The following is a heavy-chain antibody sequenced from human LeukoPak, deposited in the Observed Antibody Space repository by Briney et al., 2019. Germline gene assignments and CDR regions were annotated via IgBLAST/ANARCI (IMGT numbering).Heavy chain of an antibody. CDR1: GGSISSYY. J-gene: IGHJ3*02. Sequence: SETLSLTCTVSGGSISSYYWSWIRQPPGKGLEWIGYIYYSGSTNYNPSLKSRVTISVDTSKNQFSLKLSSVTAADTAVYYCARDGGGYGFNDAFDIWGQGTMVTVSS. CDR3: ARDGGGYGFNDAFDI. D-gene: IGHD1-26*01. CDR2: IYYSGST. V-gene: IGHV4-59*01.